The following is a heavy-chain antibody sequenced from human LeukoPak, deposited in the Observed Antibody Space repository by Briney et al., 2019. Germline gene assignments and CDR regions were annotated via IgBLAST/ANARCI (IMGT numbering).Heavy chain of an antibody. CDR3: ARDPYSGSYYDY. CDR1: GLTFTNYG. D-gene: IGHD1-26*01. CDR2: ISGDGGST. J-gene: IGHJ4*02. V-gene: IGHV3-23*01. Sequence: PGGSLSLSCEASGLTFTNYGMTWVRQAPGKGLEWVSGISGDGGSTYYADSVKGRFTISRDNSKNTLYLQMNSLRAEDTAVYYCARDPYSGSYYDYWGQGTLVTVSS.